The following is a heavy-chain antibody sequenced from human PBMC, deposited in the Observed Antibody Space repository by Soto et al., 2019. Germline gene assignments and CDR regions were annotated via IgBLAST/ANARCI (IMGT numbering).Heavy chain of an antibody. CDR3: ARDRTTSGFWSGGFYYYYGMDV. J-gene: IGHJ6*02. Sequence: LRLSCAASGFTFSSYAMHWVRQAPGKGLEWVAVISYDGSNKYYADSVKGRFTISRDNSKNTLYLQMNSLRAEDTAVYYCARDRTTSGFWSGGFYYYYGMDVWGQGTTVTVSS. D-gene: IGHD3-3*01. CDR2: ISYDGSNK. CDR1: GFTFSSYA. V-gene: IGHV3-30-3*01.